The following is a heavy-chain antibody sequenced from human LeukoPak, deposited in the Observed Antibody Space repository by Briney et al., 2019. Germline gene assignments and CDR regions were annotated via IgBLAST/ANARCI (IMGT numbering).Heavy chain of an antibody. CDR2: IYPGDSDT. V-gene: IGHV5-51*01. J-gene: IGHJ4*02. D-gene: IGHD4-23*01. Sequence: GESLKISCKVSGYSFTSCWIGWVRQMPGKGLEWMGIIYPGDSDTRYSPSFQGQVTISADKSISTAYLQWSSLKASDTAIYYCARRLDYGCNSHGYWGQGTLVTVPS. CDR1: GYSFTSCW. CDR3: ARRLDYGCNSHGY.